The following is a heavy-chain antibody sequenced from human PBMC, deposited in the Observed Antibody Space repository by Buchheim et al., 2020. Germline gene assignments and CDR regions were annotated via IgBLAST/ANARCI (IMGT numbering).Heavy chain of an antibody. J-gene: IGHJ4*02. CDR2: ISSGSGTI. CDR1: GFTFSTYS. CDR3: ARDYIN. Sequence: EEQLVESGGGLAQPGGSLRLSCIVSGFTFSTYSMNWVRQAPGKGLEWLSYISSGSGTIYYADSVKGRFAISRDNAKNSLYLQLNSLRAEDTAVYYCARDYINWGQGTL. V-gene: IGHV3-48*01.